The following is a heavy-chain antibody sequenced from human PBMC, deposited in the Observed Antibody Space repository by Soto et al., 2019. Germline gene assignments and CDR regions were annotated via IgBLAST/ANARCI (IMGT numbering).Heavy chain of an antibody. J-gene: IGHJ4*02. CDR2: IYPSGGTT. Sequence: ASVKVSCKGSGYTLTGYYVHWVRQAPGQGFEWMGVIYPSGGTTSYAQKFQDGVTMTRDTSTSTVYMELSSLRSEDTAVYYCARLATATPPYYFDYWGQGTLVTVSS. CDR3: ARLATATPPYYFDY. CDR1: GYTLTGYY. V-gene: IGHV1-46*01.